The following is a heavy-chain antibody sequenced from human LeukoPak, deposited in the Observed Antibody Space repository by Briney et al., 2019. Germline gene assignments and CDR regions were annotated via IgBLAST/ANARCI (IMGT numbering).Heavy chain of an antibody. D-gene: IGHD5-18*01. Sequence: ASVKVSCKASGYTFTSYDINWVRQATGQGLEWMGWMNPYSGNTGFAQRFQGRVSMARNTSISTAYMELTNLTSDDRAVYYRARGGGYSFGPYDNWGQGTLVTVSS. CDR1: GYTFTSYD. CDR3: ARGGGYSFGPYDN. J-gene: IGHJ4*02. CDR2: MNPYSGNT. V-gene: IGHV1-8*01.